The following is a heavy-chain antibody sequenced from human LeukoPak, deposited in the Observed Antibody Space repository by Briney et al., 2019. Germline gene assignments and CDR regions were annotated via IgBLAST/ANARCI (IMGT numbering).Heavy chain of an antibody. CDR3: ARGGWQQLVQDAFDL. J-gene: IGHJ3*01. CDR1: DGSFSGYY. CDR2: INHSGST. Sequence: SETLSLTCAVHDGSFSGYYWSWIRQPPGKGLEWIGEINHSGSTNYNPSLKSRVTISVDTSKNQFSLKLSSVTAAGTAVYYCARGGWQQLVQDAFDLWGQGTMVTVSS. V-gene: IGHV4-34*01. D-gene: IGHD6-13*01.